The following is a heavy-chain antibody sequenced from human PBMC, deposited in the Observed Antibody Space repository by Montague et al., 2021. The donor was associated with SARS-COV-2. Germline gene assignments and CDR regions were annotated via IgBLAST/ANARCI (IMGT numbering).Heavy chain of an antibody. V-gene: IGHV4-4*07. CDR1: GDSISSFY. D-gene: IGHD2-15*01. Sequence: SETLSLTCTVSGDSISSFYWNWIRQPAGKGLEWIGRIYASGGTNYNPSLKSRVTMSVDKSKNQFSLKLNSVTAADTAVYYCGRGVVAATPVVDYWGRGTLVTVSS. CDR2: IYASGGT. J-gene: IGHJ4*02. CDR3: GRGVVAATPVVDY.